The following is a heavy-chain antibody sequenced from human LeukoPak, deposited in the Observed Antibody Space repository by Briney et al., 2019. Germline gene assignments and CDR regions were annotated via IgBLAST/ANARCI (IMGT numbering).Heavy chain of an antibody. Sequence: SVKVSCKASGGTFSSYAISWVRQAPGQGREWMGGIIPIFGTANYAQKFQGRVTITADESTSTAYMELSSLRSGDTAVYYCARSTSAPPGSGYYTALRGNYYFDYWGQGTLVTVSS. J-gene: IGHJ4*02. D-gene: IGHD3-3*01. CDR1: GGTFSSYA. CDR3: ARSTSAPPGSGYYTALRGNYYFDY. V-gene: IGHV1-69*13. CDR2: IIPIFGTA.